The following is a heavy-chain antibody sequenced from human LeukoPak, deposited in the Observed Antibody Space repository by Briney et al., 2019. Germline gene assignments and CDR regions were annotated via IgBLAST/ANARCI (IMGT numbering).Heavy chain of an antibody. CDR2: IWYDGSKK. CDR3: AKDGPGTTGGSFDY. V-gene: IGHV3-33*06. CDR1: GFTFRSYG. D-gene: IGHD1-1*01. Sequence: GGSLRLSCAASGFTFRSYGMHWVRQAPGMGLEWVAIIWYDGSKKYHTDSVKGRFTISRDNSRNSLYLQMDSLRAEDTAVYYCAKDGPGTTGGSFDYWGQGTLVTVSS. J-gene: IGHJ4*02.